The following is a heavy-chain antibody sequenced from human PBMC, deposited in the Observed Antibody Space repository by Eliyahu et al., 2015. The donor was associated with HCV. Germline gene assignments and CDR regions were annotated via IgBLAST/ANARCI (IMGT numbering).Heavy chain of an antibody. J-gene: IGHJ4*02. V-gene: IGHV4-59*01. CDR2: IYYSGST. Sequence: QVQLQESGPGLLKPSETLSLTCSVSGGXMRSFYWSCIRQXPGKGLEWIGYIYYSGSTNYNPSLKSRVTISVDTSKNRFSLKLSSVTAADTAFYYCARTQWSSTSWYHFDYWGQGTLVTVSS. CDR3: ARTQWSSTSWYHFDY. D-gene: IGHD6-13*01. CDR1: GGXMRSFY.